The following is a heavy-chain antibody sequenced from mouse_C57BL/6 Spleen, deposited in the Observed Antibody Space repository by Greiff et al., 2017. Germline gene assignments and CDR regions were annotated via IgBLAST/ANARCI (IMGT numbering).Heavy chain of an antibody. CDR3: ARYYYGAGYFDY. D-gene: IGHD1-1*01. CDR1: GYTFTSYW. Sequence: QVQLQQPGAELVKPGASVKMSCKASGYTFTSYWITWVKQRPGQGLEWIGDIYPGSGSTTYNEKFKSKATLTVDTSSSTAYMQLSSLTSEDSAVYYCARYYYGAGYFDYWGQGTTLTVSS. V-gene: IGHV1-55*01. J-gene: IGHJ2*01. CDR2: IYPGSGST.